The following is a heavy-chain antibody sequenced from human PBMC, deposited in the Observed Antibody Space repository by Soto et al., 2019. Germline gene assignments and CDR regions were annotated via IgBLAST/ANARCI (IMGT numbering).Heavy chain of an antibody. Sequence: PGGSLRLSCAASGVTFSSYAMSWVRQAPGKGLEWVSAISGSGGSTYYADSVKGRFTISRDNSKNTLYLQMNSLRAEDTAVYYCAKSGTYYYGSGSRWDYWGQGTLV. D-gene: IGHD3-10*01. V-gene: IGHV3-23*01. CDR3: AKSGTYYYGSGSRWDY. J-gene: IGHJ4*02. CDR1: GVTFSSYA. CDR2: ISGSGGST.